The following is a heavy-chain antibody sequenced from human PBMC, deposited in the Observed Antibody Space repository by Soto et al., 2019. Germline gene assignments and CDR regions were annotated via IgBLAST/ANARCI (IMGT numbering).Heavy chain of an antibody. Sequence: GGSLRLSCAASGFTFSSYSMNWVRQAPGKGLEWVSSISSSSSYIYYADSVKGRFTISRDNAKNSLYLQMNSLRAEDTAVYYCARVGPGVDYGDPSVPYYYYYYYMDVWGKGTTVAVSS. D-gene: IGHD4-17*01. V-gene: IGHV3-21*01. CDR1: GFTFSSYS. CDR2: ISSSSSYI. J-gene: IGHJ6*03. CDR3: ARVGPGVDYGDPSVPYYYYYYYMDV.